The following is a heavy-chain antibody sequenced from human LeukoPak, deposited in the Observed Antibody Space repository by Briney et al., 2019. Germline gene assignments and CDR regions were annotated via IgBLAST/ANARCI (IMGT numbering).Heavy chain of an antibody. CDR3: ARFGGPHAFDI. D-gene: IGHD3-3*01. CDR1: GGYISSYS. J-gene: IGHJ3*02. Sequence: SETLSLTCTVSGGYISSYSWSWIRQPPGKGLEWIGYIYYSGSTNYNPSLKSRVTISVDASKNQFSLKLRSVTAADTAVYYCARFGGPHAFDIWGQGTMVTVSS. V-gene: IGHV4-59*01. CDR2: IYYSGST.